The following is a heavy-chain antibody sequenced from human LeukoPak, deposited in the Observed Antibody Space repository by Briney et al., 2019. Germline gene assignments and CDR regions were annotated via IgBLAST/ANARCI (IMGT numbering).Heavy chain of an antibody. J-gene: IGHJ4*02. CDR3: AKRGAEVGVTVAPGDY. CDR1: GFTFDDYT. CDR2: ISRDGGST. D-gene: IGHD3-16*02. V-gene: IGHV3-43*01. Sequence: PGGSLRLSCAASGFTFDDYTMHRVRQAPGKGLEWVSLISRDGGSTYYADSVKGRFTISRDSSKNTLYLQMNSLRAEDTAIYYCAKRGAEVGVTVAPGDYWGQGTLVTVSS.